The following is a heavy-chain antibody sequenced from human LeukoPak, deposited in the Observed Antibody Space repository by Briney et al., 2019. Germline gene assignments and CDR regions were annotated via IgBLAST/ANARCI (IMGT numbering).Heavy chain of an antibody. CDR1: GGSISRSSYY. CDR2: LYYSGST. Sequence: SETLSLTCSVSGGSISRSSYYWGWIRQPPGKGLEWIGYLYYSGSTTYSPSLKSRVTMSVDTSKSQFSLKLNSVTAADTAIYYCARVRGTFETDWGQGTLVTVSS. D-gene: IGHD3-16*01. CDR3: ARVRGTFETD. V-gene: IGHV4-61*05. J-gene: IGHJ1*01.